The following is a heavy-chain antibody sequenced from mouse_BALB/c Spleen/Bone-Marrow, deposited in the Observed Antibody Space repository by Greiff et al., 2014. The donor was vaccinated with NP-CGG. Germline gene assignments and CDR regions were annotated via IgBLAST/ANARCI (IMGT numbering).Heavy chain of an antibody. CDR1: GYTFSSYW. D-gene: IGHD2-1*01. J-gene: IGHJ3*01. CDR2: ILPGSGST. Sequence: ESGAELMKPGASVKISCKATGYTFSSYWIEWVKQRPGHGLEWIGEILPGSGSTNYNEKFKGKATFTADTSSNTAYMQLSSLTSEDSAVYYCAREDGNHVGFAYWGQGTLVTVSA. V-gene: IGHV1-9*01. CDR3: AREDGNHVGFAY.